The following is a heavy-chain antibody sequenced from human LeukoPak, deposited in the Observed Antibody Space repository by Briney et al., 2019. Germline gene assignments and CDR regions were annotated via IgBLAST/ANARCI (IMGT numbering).Heavy chain of an antibody. D-gene: IGHD2-15*01. V-gene: IGHV1-2*02. CDR1: GYTFTGNY. J-gene: IGHJ5*02. Sequence: GASVKVSCKASGYTFTGNYMYWMRQAPGQGLEWMGWINPNSGGTNYAQKFQGRVTMTRDTSISTAYMELSRLRSDDTAVYYCTRAAYCSGGSCSDWFDPWGQGTLVTVSS. CDR3: TRAAYCSGGSCSDWFDP. CDR2: INPNSGGT.